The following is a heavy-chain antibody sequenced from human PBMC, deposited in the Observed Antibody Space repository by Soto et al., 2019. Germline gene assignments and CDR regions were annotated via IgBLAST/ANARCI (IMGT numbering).Heavy chain of an antibody. D-gene: IGHD3-9*01. J-gene: IGHJ4*02. V-gene: IGHV4-39*07. Sequence: SETLSLTCTVSGGSISSSSYYWGWIRQPPGKGLEWIGSIYYSGSTYYNPSLKSRVTMSVDTSKNQFSLKLSSVTAVDTAVYYCARMARDYDILPGQPLDYFDYWGQGTLVTVSS. CDR2: IYYSGST. CDR1: GGSISSSSYY. CDR3: ARMARDYDILPGQPLDYFDY.